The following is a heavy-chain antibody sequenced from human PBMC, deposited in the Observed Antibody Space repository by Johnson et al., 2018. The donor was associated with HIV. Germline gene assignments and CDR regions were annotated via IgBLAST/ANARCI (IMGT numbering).Heavy chain of an antibody. CDR1: GFTFDDYG. CDR3: ASSATTVVMEGFAFDI. D-gene: IGHD4-23*01. V-gene: IGHV3-66*02. CDR2: IYSGGST. Sequence: EVQLVESGGGVVRPGGSLRLSCAASGFTFDDYGMSWVRQAPGKGLEWVSVIYSGGSTYYADSVKGRFTISRDNSKNTLYLQMNSLRAEDTAVYYCASSATTVVMEGFAFDIWGQGTMVTVSS. J-gene: IGHJ3*02.